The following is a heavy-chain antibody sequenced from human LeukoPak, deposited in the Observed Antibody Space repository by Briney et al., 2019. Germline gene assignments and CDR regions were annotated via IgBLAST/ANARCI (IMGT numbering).Heavy chain of an antibody. CDR2: INAGNDNT. J-gene: IGHJ5*02. V-gene: IGHV1-3*01. D-gene: IGHD2-15*01. Sequence: GASVKVSCKASGYTFTSYAMHWVRQAPRQRLEWMGWINAGNDNTKYSQKFQGRVTITRDTSASTAYMELSSLRSEDTAVCYCARDLGYCTGGTCYPNWFDPWGQGTLVTVSS. CDR3: ARDLGYCTGGTCYPNWFDP. CDR1: GYTFTSYA.